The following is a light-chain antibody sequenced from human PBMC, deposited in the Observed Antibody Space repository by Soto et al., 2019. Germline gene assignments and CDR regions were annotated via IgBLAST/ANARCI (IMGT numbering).Light chain of an antibody. CDR1: QDISNY. CDR3: MQPLQSWT. CDR2: DAS. Sequence: DIQITQSAASLSASVGDRVTITCQASQDISNYLNWYQQKPGKAPKLLIYDASNLETGVPSRFSGSGSGTDFTLKISRVEAEDVGVYYCMQPLQSWTFGQGTKVDI. J-gene: IGKJ1*01. V-gene: IGKV1-33*01.